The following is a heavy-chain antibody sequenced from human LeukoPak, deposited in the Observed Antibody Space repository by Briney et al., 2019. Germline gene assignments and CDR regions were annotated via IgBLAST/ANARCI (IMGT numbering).Heavy chain of an antibody. J-gene: IGHJ4*02. CDR1: GGFISSSSYY. Sequence: ASETLSLTCTVSGGFISSSSYYWGWIRQPPGKGLEWIGSIYYSGSTYYSPSLKSRVTISVDTSKNQFSLKLSSVTAADTAVYYCARDTGWGPAAIWYYFDYWGQGTLVTVSS. V-gene: IGHV4-39*07. D-gene: IGHD2-2*02. CDR3: ARDTGWGPAAIWYYFDY. CDR2: IYYSGST.